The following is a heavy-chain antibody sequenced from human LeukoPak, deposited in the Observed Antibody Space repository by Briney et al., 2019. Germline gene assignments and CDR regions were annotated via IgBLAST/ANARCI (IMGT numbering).Heavy chain of an antibody. V-gene: IGHV1-69*06. Sequence: GASVKVSCKASGGTFSSYAISWVRQAPGQGLEWMGGIIPIFGTANYAQKFQGRVTITADKSTSTAYMELSSLRSEDTAVYYCASCSGGSCYSLYYFDYWGQGTLVTVSS. CDR1: GGTFSSYA. CDR2: IIPIFGTA. D-gene: IGHD2-15*01. CDR3: ASCSGGSCYSLYYFDY. J-gene: IGHJ4*02.